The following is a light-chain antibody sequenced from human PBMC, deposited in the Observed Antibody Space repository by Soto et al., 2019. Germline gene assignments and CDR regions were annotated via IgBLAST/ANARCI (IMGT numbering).Light chain of an antibody. V-gene: IGLV2-14*01. CDR2: EVT. CDR3: SSSTNTNTLVI. CDR1: SGDIGSYNR. J-gene: IGLJ2*01. Sequence: QSVLTQPASVSGSPGQSITISCTGTSGDIGSYNRVSWYQQHPGKAPKLIIYEVTDRPSGVSNRFSGSKSGNTASLTISGLQAEDEAIYFCSSSTNTNTLVIFGGGTKVTVL.